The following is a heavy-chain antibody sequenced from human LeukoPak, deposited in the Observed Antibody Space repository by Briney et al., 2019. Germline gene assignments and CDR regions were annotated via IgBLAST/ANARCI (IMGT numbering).Heavy chain of an antibody. V-gene: IGHV4-34*01. Sequence: SETLSLTCAVYGGSFSGYYWSWIRQPPGKGLEWLGEINHSGSTNYNPSLKSRVTISVDTSKNQFSLKLSSVTAADTAVYYCARGLAAAGKRRFDPWGQGTLVTVSS. CDR1: GGSFSGYY. CDR2: INHSGST. CDR3: ARGLAAAGKRRFDP. D-gene: IGHD6-13*01. J-gene: IGHJ5*02.